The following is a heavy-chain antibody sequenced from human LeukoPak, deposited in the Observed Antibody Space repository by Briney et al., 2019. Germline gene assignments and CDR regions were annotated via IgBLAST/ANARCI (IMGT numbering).Heavy chain of an antibody. J-gene: IGHJ3*02. D-gene: IGHD6-13*01. CDR2: IYYSGST. Sequence: PSETLSLTCTVSGGSVGSYFWSWIRQPPGKGLEWIGYIYYSGSTNYNPSFKGRVTISLDTSNYQFSLRLGSVTAADTALYYCARILPTAGTGAFDIWGQGTMVTVSS. CDR3: ARILPTAGTGAFDI. CDR1: GGSVGSYF. V-gene: IGHV4-59*02.